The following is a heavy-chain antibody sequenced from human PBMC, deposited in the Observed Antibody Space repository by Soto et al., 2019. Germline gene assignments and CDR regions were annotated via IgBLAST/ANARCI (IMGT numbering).Heavy chain of an antibody. CDR3: ARFGSTTEAH. Sequence: EVQLMESGGGLVKPGGSLRLSCAASGFTFSSYTMIWVRQAPGKGLEWVSSISSSSSYIYYADSVKGRCTISRDNAKNSLYLKMNSRRAEDTAVYYCARFGSTTEAHWGQGTLVTVSS. CDR2: ISSSSSYI. D-gene: IGHD1-1*01. J-gene: IGHJ4*02. CDR1: GFTFSSYT. V-gene: IGHV3-21*01.